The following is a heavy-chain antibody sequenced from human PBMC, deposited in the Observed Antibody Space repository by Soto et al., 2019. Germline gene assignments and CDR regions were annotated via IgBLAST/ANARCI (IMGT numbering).Heavy chain of an antibody. CDR3: AKSTGGTANGMGV. D-gene: IGHD2-8*02. CDR1: GFSFDDYA. V-gene: IGHV3-9*01. CDR2: ISWNSGTI. J-gene: IGHJ6*02. Sequence: EVQVVESGGGLVQPGRSLRLSCAASGFSFDDYAMHWVRQAPGKGLEWVSGISWNSGTIGYADSVKGRFTISRDNGKNSLYLQMNSLRAEDTALYYCAKSTGGTANGMGVWGQGTTVTVSS.